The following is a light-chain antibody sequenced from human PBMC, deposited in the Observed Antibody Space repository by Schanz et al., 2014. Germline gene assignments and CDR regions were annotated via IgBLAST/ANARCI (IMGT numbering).Light chain of an antibody. Sequence: QLVLTQSPSASASLGASVKLTCTLSSGHSSYAIAWHQQQPEKGPRYLMKLNSDGSHSKGDGIPDRFSGSSSGAERYLTISSLQSEDEADYYCQTWGTDTRVFGTGTKLTVL. CDR1: SGHSSYA. V-gene: IGLV4-69*01. CDR3: QTWGTDTRV. CDR2: LNSDGSH. J-gene: IGLJ1*01.